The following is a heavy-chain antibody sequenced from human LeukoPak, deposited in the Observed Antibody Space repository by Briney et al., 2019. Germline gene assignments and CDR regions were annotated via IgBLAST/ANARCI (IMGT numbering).Heavy chain of an antibody. J-gene: IGHJ3*02. D-gene: IGHD6-19*01. Sequence: HPGRSLRLSCAASGFIFDDYAMHWVRQAPGKGLEWVSGISWNSDTIGYADSVKGRFTVSRDNAKNSLYLQMNRPRVEDTAFYYCAKAFDSSGWYDAFDIWGPGTMVTVSS. CDR2: ISWNSDTI. CDR3: AKAFDSSGWYDAFDI. V-gene: IGHV3-9*01. CDR1: GFIFDDYA.